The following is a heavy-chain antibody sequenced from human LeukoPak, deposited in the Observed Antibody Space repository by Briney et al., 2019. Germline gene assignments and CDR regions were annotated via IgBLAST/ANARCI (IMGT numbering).Heavy chain of an antibody. J-gene: IGHJ5*02. Sequence: ASVKVSCKASGYTFTSYGISWVRHAPGQCLECIGWIIAYNGNTNYAQKLQSRVTMTTDTSTSTAYIELRSLRSDDTAVYYCARDRAPAANWFDTWGQGTLVTVSS. CDR2: IIAYNGNT. CDR1: GYTFTSYG. D-gene: IGHD2-2*01. CDR3: ARDRAPAANWFDT. V-gene: IGHV1-18*01.